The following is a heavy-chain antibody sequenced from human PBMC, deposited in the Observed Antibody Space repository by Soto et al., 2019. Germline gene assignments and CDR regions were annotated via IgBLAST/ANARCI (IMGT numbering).Heavy chain of an antibody. CDR2: IYYSGST. CDR1: GGSISSGGYY. Sequence: SETLSLTCTVSGGSISSGGYYWSWIRHHPGKGLEWIGYIYYSGSTYYNPSLKSRVTISVDTSKNQFSLKLSSVTAADAGVYYCARLHEHTSQYFDYWGQGTLVTVSS. V-gene: IGHV4-31*03. CDR3: ARLHEHTSQYFDY. D-gene: IGHD2-21*01. J-gene: IGHJ4*02.